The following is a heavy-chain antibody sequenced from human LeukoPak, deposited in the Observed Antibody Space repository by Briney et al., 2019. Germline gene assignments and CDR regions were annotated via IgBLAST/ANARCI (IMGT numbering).Heavy chain of an antibody. CDR2: INWNGGNT. CDR1: GFTFDDYG. V-gene: IGHV3-20*04. D-gene: IGHD5-12*01. J-gene: IGHJ6*03. Sequence: PGGSLRLSCAASGFTFDDYGLSWVRQPPGKGLEWVSGINWNGGNTGYADSVKGRFTISRDNAKNSLYLQMNNLRAEDTALYYCARAYSGYENYYYYYYMDVWGKGTTVTVSS. CDR3: ARAYSGYENYYYYYYMDV.